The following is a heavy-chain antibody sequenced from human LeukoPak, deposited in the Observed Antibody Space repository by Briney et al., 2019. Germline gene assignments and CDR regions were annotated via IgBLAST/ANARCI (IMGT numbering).Heavy chain of an antibody. J-gene: IGHJ4*02. CDR2: INPNSGGT. Sequence: ASVKVSCKASGYTFTGYYMHWVRQAPGQGLEWMGWINPNSGGTNYAQKFQGRVTMTRDTSISTAYMELSRLRSDDTAVYYCAREDYSNYSFDYWGQGTLVTVSS. CDR3: AREDYSNYSFDY. D-gene: IGHD4-11*01. CDR1: GYTFTGYY. V-gene: IGHV1-2*02.